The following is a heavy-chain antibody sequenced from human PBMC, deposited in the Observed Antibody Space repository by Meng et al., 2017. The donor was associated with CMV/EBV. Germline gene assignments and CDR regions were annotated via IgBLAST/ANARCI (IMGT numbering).Heavy chain of an antibody. V-gene: IGHV3-7*01. J-gene: IGHJ6*02. CDR2: IKQDGSEK. Sequence: GESLKISCAASGFTFSSYWMSWVRQAPGKGLEWVANIKQDGSEKYYVDSVKGRFTISRDNAKNSLYLQMNSLRAEDTAVYYCARDGDGSGSSVGMDVWGQGTTVTVSS. CDR1: GFTFSSYW. D-gene: IGHD3-10*01. CDR3: ARDGDGSGSSVGMDV.